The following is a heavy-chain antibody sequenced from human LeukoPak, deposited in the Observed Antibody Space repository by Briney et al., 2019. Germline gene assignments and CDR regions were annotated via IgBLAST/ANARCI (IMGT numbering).Heavy chain of an antibody. CDR2: ISYDGSNK. Sequence: PGGSLRLSCAASGFTFSSYGMHWVRQAPNKGLEWVAVISYDGSNKYCADSVKGRFTISRDKSKNTLYLQMNSLRAEDTAVYYCAKDSIVYYYYYMDVWGKGTTVTVSS. J-gene: IGHJ6*03. D-gene: IGHD3-16*02. V-gene: IGHV3-30*18. CDR1: GFTFSSYG. CDR3: AKDSIVYYYYYMDV.